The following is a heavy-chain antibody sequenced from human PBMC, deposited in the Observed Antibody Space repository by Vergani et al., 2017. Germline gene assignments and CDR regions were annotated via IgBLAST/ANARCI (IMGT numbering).Heavy chain of an antibody. V-gene: IGHV1-2*02. Sequence: QVHLVQSGAEVKKPGASVKVSCQTSGYTFSAYYIHWVRQASGQGLEWMGWVNPNSGDTNYAQKFQGRVTMTRDMAINTTYMELSRLTSDDTAVYYCARDRVAYSGFYYGMDVWGQGTTVTVSS. J-gene: IGHJ6*02. D-gene: IGHD3-10*01. CDR2: VNPNSGDT. CDR1: GYTFSAYY. CDR3: ARDRVAYSGFYYGMDV.